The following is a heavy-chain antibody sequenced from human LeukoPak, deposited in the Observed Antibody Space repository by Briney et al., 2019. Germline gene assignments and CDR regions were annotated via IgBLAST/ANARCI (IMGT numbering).Heavy chain of an antibody. Sequence: PGGSLRLSCAASGFTFSSYYMSWVRQAPGKGLEWVANIKQDGSEKYYVDSVKGRFTISRDNAKNSLYLQMNSLRAEDTAVYYCARDKGFGELLYFDYWGQGTLVTVSS. V-gene: IGHV3-7*01. CDR3: ARDKGFGELLYFDY. CDR1: GFTFSSYY. J-gene: IGHJ4*02. D-gene: IGHD3-10*01. CDR2: IKQDGSEK.